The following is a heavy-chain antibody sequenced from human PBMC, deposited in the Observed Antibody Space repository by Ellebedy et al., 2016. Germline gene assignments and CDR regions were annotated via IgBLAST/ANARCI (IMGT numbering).Heavy chain of an antibody. CDR1: GYSFSNNW. V-gene: IGHV5-10-1*01. CDR3: ARQGDCSNNSCYEDFYYYGMDV. J-gene: IGHJ6*02. Sequence: GESLKISCKTSGYSFSNNWISWVRQMPGKGLEWMGRIDPSDSYTNYSPSFQGHVTISADKSISTAYLQWSSLKASDTAMYYCARQGDCSNNSCYEDFYYYGMDVWGQGTTVTVSS. CDR2: IDPSDSYT. D-gene: IGHD2-2*01.